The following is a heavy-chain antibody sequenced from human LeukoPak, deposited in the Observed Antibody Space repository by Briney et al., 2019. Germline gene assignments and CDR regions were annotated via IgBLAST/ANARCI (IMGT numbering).Heavy chain of an antibody. CDR2: ISSSGSTK. CDR1: GFTFSSYE. V-gene: IGHV3-48*03. Sequence: GGSLSLSCAASGFTFSSYEMNWVRQAPGKGLEWVSYISSSGSTKCYADSVKGRITISRDNAKKSMYLQMNSLRAEDTAVYYCARAFGSGSYSFWGQGTLVSVSS. CDR3: ARAFGSGSYSF. J-gene: IGHJ4*02. D-gene: IGHD3-10*01.